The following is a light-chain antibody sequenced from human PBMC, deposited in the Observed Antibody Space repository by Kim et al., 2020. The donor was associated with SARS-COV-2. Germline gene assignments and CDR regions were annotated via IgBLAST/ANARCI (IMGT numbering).Light chain of an antibody. Sequence: SFELTQPPSVSVSPGQTARITCSGDALPKQYAYWYKQKPGQAPELVIYKNSERPLGIPERLSGSSSGTTVTLTFSGVQAEDEGDYYCQSSDNTHVVFGGGTQLTVL. CDR2: KNS. CDR1: ALPKQY. CDR3: QSSDNTHVV. V-gene: IGLV3-25*03. J-gene: IGLJ2*01.